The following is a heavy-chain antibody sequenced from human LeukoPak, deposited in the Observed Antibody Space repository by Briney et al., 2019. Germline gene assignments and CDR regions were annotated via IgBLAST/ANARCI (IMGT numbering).Heavy chain of an antibody. CDR3: ARDGDYYGSGSYRDGFDI. Sequence: PGGSLRLSCAASGFTFSTYRMNWVRQAPGKGLEWVSSISTSISYIYYAESVKGRFTISRDNTKNSLYLQMNSLRAEDTAVYYCARDGDYYGSGSYRDGFDIWGQGTMVTVSS. J-gene: IGHJ3*02. CDR1: GFTFSTYR. V-gene: IGHV3-21*01. D-gene: IGHD3-10*01. CDR2: ISTSISYI.